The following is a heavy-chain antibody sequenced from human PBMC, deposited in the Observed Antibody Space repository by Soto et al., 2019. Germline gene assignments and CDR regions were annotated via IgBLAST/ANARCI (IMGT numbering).Heavy chain of an antibody. D-gene: IGHD6-19*01. Sequence: PGGSLRLSCAASGCIFSSYAMHWVRQAPGKGLEWVAVISYDGSNKYYADSVKGRFTISRDNSKNTLYLQMNSLRAEDTAVYYCAREGRIAVGFDYWGQGTLVTVSS. V-gene: IGHV3-30-3*01. J-gene: IGHJ4*02. CDR1: GCIFSSYA. CDR3: AREGRIAVGFDY. CDR2: ISYDGSNK.